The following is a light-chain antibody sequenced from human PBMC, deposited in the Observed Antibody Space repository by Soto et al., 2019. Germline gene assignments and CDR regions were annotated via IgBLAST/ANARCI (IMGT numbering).Light chain of an antibody. CDR1: QSVSSNY. CDR3: QLFGSSPPMYT. Sequence: EIVLTQSPGTLSLSPGERATLSCRASQSVSSNYLAWYQQRPGQAPRLLIYGASTRATGIPDRFSGSGSGTDFPLNISRLEPEDFAGYCCQLFGSSPPMYTFGQGTKLEIK. J-gene: IGKJ2*01. CDR2: GAS. V-gene: IGKV3-20*01.